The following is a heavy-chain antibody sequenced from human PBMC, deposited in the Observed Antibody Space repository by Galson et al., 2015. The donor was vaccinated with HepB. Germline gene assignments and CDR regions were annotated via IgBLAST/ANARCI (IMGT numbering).Heavy chain of an antibody. CDR1: GFIFSNYA. CDR2: ISGIIGST. Sequence: SLRLSCAASGFIFSNYAMSWVRQVPGQGLEWVSTISGIIGSTYYAGTVKGRFTISRDTSQSTLYLHMNSLRVEDTAVYYCVSSGGYNYWEDDFDYWGQGTLVTVSS. J-gene: IGHJ4*02. D-gene: IGHD5-24*01. CDR3: VSSGGYNYWEDDFDY. V-gene: IGHV3-23*01.